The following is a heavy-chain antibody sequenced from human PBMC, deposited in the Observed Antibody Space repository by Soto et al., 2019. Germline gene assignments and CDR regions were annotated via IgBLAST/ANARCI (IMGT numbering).Heavy chain of an antibody. CDR1: GFTFSSYS. D-gene: IGHD3-10*01. V-gene: IGHV3-21*01. CDR3: ARGSTTMVRGVISAFGY. CDR2: ISSSSSYI. J-gene: IGHJ4*02. Sequence: EVQLVESGGGLVKPAGSLRLSCAASGFTFSSYSMNWVRQAHGKGLEWVSSISSSSSYIYYADSLSGRLTTSRDNAKNSLYLRTNRLRAEDTAVDYCARGSTTMVRGVISAFGYWGQGTLVTV.